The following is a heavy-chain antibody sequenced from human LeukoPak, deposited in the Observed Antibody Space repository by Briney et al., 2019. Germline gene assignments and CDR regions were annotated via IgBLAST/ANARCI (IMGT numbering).Heavy chain of an antibody. D-gene: IGHD2-2*01. CDR3: VRGGYYSTSASCYLLDY. Sequence: GGSLRLSCAASGFTFSDYYMTWIRQVPGKGLEWVSYISDTGYSIYYADSVKGRFTIARDNAKNSLYLQMNSLRAEDTAVYYCVRGGYYSTSASCYLLDYWGQGILVTVSS. CDR2: ISDTGYSI. V-gene: IGHV3-11*01. J-gene: IGHJ4*02. CDR1: GFTFSDYY.